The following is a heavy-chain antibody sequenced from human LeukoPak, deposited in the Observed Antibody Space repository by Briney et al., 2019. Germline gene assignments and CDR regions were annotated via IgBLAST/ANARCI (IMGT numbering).Heavy chain of an antibody. D-gene: IGHD6-19*01. CDR3: ATDHPTGSSGWYGDY. Sequence: SVKVSFKVSGYTLTELSMHWVRQAPGEGLEWMGGFDPEDGETIYAQKFQGRVTMTEDTSTDTAYMELSSLRSEDTAVYYCATDHPTGSSGWYGDYWGQGTLVTVSS. CDR1: GYTLTELS. J-gene: IGHJ4*02. V-gene: IGHV1-24*01. CDR2: FDPEDGET.